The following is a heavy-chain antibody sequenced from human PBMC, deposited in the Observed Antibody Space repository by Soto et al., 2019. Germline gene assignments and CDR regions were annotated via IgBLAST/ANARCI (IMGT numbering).Heavy chain of an antibody. CDR2: ISAYNGNT. V-gene: IGHV1-18*01. D-gene: IGHD3-22*01. CDR1: GYTFTSYG. Sequence: ASVKVSCKASGYTFTSYGISWVRQAPGQGLEWMGWISAYNGNTNYAQKLQGRVTMTTDTSTSTAYMELRSLRSDDTAVYYCARGSNYYDSSGYYGLWGYWGQGTLVTVSS. J-gene: IGHJ4*02. CDR3: ARGSNYYDSSGYYGLWGY.